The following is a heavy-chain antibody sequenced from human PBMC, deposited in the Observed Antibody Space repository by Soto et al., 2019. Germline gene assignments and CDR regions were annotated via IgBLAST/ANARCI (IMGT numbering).Heavy chain of an antibody. V-gene: IGHV2-5*02. D-gene: IGHD3-3*01. CDR3: AHRVLRTVFGVVTTTAIYFDF. Sequence: QITLNESGPTQVKPRQTLKLTCTFSGFSLTTSGVGVGWIRQSPGKAPEWLALIYWDDDKRYSPSLKSRLTNTKDTSKNQVVLTVADLDPADTAMYYSAHRVLRTVFGVVTTTAIYFDFWGQRTPVAVSS. J-gene: IGHJ4*02. CDR1: GFSLTTSGVG. CDR2: IYWDDDK.